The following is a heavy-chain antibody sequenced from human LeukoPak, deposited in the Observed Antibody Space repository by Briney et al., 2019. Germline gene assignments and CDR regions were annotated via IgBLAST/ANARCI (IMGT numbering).Heavy chain of an antibody. CDR3: ARGGGYYDSSGYFPSDY. CDR2: IYYSGST. Sequence: SQTLSLTCTVSGGSISSGDYYWSWIRQPPGKGLEWIGYIYYSGSTYYNPSLKSRVTISVDTSKNQFSLKLSSVTAADTAVYYCARGGGYYDSSGYFPSDYWGQGTLVTVSS. D-gene: IGHD3-22*01. V-gene: IGHV4-30-4*01. J-gene: IGHJ4*02. CDR1: GGSISSGDYY.